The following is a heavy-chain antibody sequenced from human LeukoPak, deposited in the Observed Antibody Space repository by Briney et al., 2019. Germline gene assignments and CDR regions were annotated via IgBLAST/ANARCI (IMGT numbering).Heavy chain of an antibody. CDR2: IYYSGST. Sequence: SETLSLTCTVSGGSISSYYWSWIRQPPGKGLEWIGYIYYSGSTNYNPSLKSRVTISVDTSKNQFSLKLSSVTAADTAVYYCARGNYGSSSEFGFDYWGQGILATVSS. J-gene: IGHJ4*02. D-gene: IGHD6-6*01. V-gene: IGHV4-59*01. CDR1: GGSISSYY. CDR3: ARGNYGSSSEFGFDY.